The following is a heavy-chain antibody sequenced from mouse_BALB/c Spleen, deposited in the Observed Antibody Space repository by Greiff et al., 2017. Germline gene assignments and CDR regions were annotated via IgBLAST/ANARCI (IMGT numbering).Heavy chain of an antibody. V-gene: IGHV5-15*02. CDR2: ISNLAYSI. CDR1: GFTFSDYG. CDR3: ARASTRITGWFAY. J-gene: IGHJ3*01. Sequence: EVKLVESGGGLVQPGGSRKLSCAASGFTFSDYGMAWIRQAPGKGPEWVAFISNLAYSIYYADTVTGRFTISRENAKNTLYLEMSSLRSEDTAMYYCARASTRITGWFAYWGQGTLVTVSA. D-gene: IGHD2-4*01.